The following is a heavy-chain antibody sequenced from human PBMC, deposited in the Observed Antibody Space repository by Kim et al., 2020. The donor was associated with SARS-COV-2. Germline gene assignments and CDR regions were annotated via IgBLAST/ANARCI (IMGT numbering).Heavy chain of an antibody. CDR3: AKDIFRWAFDR. J-gene: IGHJ5*02. V-gene: IGHV3-23*01. D-gene: IGHD6-13*01. Sequence: YADSVVGRFTISRDNSKNTLYLPMISLRAEDTAIYYCAKDIFRWAFDRWGQGTLVTVSS.